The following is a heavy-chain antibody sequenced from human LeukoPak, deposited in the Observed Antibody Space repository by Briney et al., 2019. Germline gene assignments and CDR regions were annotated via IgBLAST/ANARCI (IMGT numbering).Heavy chain of an antibody. D-gene: IGHD3-22*01. V-gene: IGHV3-7*03. CDR1: GFTFSSYW. CDR3: AKGAYYYDSSGLPGYYFDY. J-gene: IGHJ4*02. Sequence: GGSLRLSCAASGFTFSSYWMSWVRQAPGKGLEWVANIKKDGSEKYYVDSVKGRFTISRDNAETSLYLQMNSLRAEDTAVYYCAKGAYYYDSSGLPGYYFDYWGQGTLVTVSS. CDR2: IKKDGSEK.